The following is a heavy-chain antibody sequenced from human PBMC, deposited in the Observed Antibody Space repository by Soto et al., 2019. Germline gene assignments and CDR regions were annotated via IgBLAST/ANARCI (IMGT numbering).Heavy chain of an antibody. CDR1: GFTFSSYS. CDR2: ISSSSSYI. Sequence: LRLSCAASGFTFSSYSMNWVRQAPGKGLEWVSSISSSSSYIYYADSVKGRFTISRDNAKNSLYLQMNSLRAEDTAVYYCARDSVTGTIEPWGQGTLVTVSS. V-gene: IGHV3-21*01. D-gene: IGHD1-20*01. CDR3: ARDSVTGTIEP. J-gene: IGHJ5*02.